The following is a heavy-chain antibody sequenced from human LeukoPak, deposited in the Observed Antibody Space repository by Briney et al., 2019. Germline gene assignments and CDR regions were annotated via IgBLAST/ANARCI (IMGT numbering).Heavy chain of an antibody. V-gene: IGHV1-69*06. CDR1: GGTFSSYA. J-gene: IGHJ6*03. Sequence: ASVKVSCKASGGTFSSYAISWVRQAPGQGLEWMGGIIPIFGTANYAQKFQGRVTITADKSTSTAYMELSSLRSEDTAVYYCARSWSSSSPYYYYYYYMDVWGKGTTVTVSS. CDR2: IIPIFGTA. D-gene: IGHD6-6*01. CDR3: ARSWSSSSPYYYYYYYMDV.